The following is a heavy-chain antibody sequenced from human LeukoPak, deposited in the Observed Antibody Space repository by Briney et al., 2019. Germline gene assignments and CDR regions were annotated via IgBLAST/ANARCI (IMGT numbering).Heavy chain of an antibody. CDR3: ARDLESTAARPRFFDY. Sequence: ASVRVSCKASGYTFTSYGISWVRQAPGQGLEWMGWISAYNGNTNYAQRFQGRVTMTTDTSTTTAYMELRSLRSADTAVYYCARDLESTAARPRFFDYWGQGTLVTVSS. D-gene: IGHD6-6*01. CDR1: GYTFTSYG. J-gene: IGHJ4*02. V-gene: IGHV1-18*01. CDR2: ISAYNGNT.